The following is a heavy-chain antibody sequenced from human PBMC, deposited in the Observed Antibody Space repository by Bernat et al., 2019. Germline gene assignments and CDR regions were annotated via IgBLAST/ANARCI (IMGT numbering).Heavy chain of an antibody. V-gene: IGHV3-33*01. J-gene: IGHJ4*02. CDR2: IWYDGSNK. CDR3: ARDSSEYSSSKRAPLNY. CDR1: GFTFSSYG. Sequence: QVQLVESGGGVVQPGRSLRLSCAASGFTFSSYGMHWVRQAPGKGLEWVAVIWYDGSNKYYAESVKGLFTITRDNSKNTRYLQMNSMRAEETAVYYCARDSSEYSSSKRAPLNYWGQGTLVTVSS. D-gene: IGHD6-6*01.